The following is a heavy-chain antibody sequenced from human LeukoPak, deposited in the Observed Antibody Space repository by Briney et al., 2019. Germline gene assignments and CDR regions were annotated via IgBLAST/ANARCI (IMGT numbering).Heavy chain of an antibody. D-gene: IGHD6-13*01. CDR3: ARHEGYSSSAEVY. Sequence: GESLKISCKGYGYSFTTYWIAWLRQMPGKGLEWMGRIDPSDAYTNYSPSFQGHVTISSDKSIKTAYLQWSSLKASDTAMYYCARHEGYSSSAEVYWGQGTLVTVSS. CDR2: IDPSDAYT. J-gene: IGHJ4*02. V-gene: IGHV5-10-1*01. CDR1: GYSFTTYW.